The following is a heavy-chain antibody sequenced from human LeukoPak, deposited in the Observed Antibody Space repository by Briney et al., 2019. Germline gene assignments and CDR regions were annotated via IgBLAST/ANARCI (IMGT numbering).Heavy chain of an antibody. V-gene: IGHV4-59*01. CDR3: AATVDEGTVTTWPYYFDY. D-gene: IGHD4-17*01. Sequence: SETLSLTRTVSGGSISSYYWSWIRQPPGKGLEWIGYIYYSGSTNYNPSLKSRVTISVDTSKNQFSLKLSSVTAADTAVYYCAATVDEGTVTTWPYYFDYWGQGALVTVSS. CDR1: GGSISSYY. J-gene: IGHJ4*02. CDR2: IYYSGST.